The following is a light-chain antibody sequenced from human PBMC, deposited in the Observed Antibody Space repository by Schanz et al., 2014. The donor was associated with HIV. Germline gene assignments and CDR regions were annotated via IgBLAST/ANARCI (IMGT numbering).Light chain of an antibody. CDR2: MNN. CDR1: SSNIGSND. CDR3: AAWEDNVYV. J-gene: IGLJ1*01. V-gene: IGLV1-47*01. Sequence: QSVLAQPPSVSGAPGQRVTISCSGSSSNIGSNDVHWYQQLPGTAPKLLIYMNNQGPSGVPDRCSGSKSGTSASLAVSGLRAEDEDDYYCAAWEDNVYVFGTGTKLTVL.